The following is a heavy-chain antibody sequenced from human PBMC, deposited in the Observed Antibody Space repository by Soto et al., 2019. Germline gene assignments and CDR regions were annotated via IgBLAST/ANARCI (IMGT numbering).Heavy chain of an antibody. CDR3: AREYYYDSSGIGFDP. J-gene: IGHJ5*02. V-gene: IGHV4-59*11. Sequence: PSETLSLTCTVSGGSTSGHYWSWIRQPPGKGLERIGYIYSSGSPHHNPSIKSRVIISEDRSKNQIYLKLNSVTAADTAVYFCAREYYYDSSGIGFDPWGPGTLVTVSS. CDR1: GGSTSGHY. CDR2: IYSSGSP. D-gene: IGHD3-22*01.